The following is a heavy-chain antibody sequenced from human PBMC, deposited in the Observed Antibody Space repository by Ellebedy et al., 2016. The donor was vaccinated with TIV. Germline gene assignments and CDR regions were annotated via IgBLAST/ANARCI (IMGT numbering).Heavy chain of an antibody. CDR2: INPSDGTT. D-gene: IGHD1-14*01. CDR3: ARVQPLLSGIDY. CDR1: GYPFGSYY. V-gene: IGHV1-46*01. Sequence: AASVKVSCKASGYPFGSYYIHWVRQAPGQGLGWMGAINPSDGTTSYAQKFQGSVTVTRDTSTSTAYMELNSLGSEDTAVYYCARVQPLLSGIDYWGQGTLVTVSS. J-gene: IGHJ4*02.